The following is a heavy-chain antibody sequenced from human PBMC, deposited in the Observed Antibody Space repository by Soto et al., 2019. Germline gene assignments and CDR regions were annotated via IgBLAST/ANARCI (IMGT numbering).Heavy chain of an antibody. V-gene: IGHV4-34*01. CDR1: GGSFSGYY. D-gene: IGHD2-2*01. CDR2: INHSGST. Sequence: PSETLSLTCAVYGGSFSGYYWSWIRQPPGKGLEWIGEINHSGSTNYNPSLKSRVTISVDTSKSQFSLKLSSVTAADTAVYYCARGVSVSHYQRGYYMDVWGKGTTVTVSS. J-gene: IGHJ6*03. CDR3: ARGVSVSHYQRGYYMDV.